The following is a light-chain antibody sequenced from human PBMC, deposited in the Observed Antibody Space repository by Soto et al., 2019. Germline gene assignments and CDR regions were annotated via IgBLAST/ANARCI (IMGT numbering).Light chain of an antibody. CDR1: SSNIGSNI. V-gene: IGLV1-44*01. CDR2: SNN. J-gene: IGLJ2*01. CDR3: AAWDDSLNGVV. Sequence: QSVLTQPPSVSGTPGQRVTISCSGSSSNIGSNIVNWYQQFPGTAPRLLIYSNNQRPSGVPDRFSGSKSGTSASLAISGLQSEDEADYYCAAWDDSLNGVVFGGGTKVTVL.